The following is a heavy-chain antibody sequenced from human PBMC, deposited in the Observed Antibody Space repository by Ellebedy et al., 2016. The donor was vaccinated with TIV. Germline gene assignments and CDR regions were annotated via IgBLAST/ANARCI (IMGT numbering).Heavy chain of an antibody. CDR3: VKGSGTMDV. J-gene: IGHJ6*02. Sequence: GESLKISCKASGFTFRSFGMHWVRLSVGKGLEWVADSSYDGAYAHYADSVRGRFTISRDNSKNTLYLQMNSLRAEDTATYYCVKGSGTMDVWGQGTTVTVSS. D-gene: IGHD1-1*01. CDR2: SSYDGAYA. V-gene: IGHV3-30*12. CDR1: GFTFRSFG.